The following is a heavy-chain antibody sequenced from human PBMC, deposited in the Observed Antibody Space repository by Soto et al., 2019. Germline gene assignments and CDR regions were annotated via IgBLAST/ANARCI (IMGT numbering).Heavy chain of an antibody. CDR3: ARRNYDILTGYFRGYGY. D-gene: IGHD3-9*01. J-gene: IGHJ4*01. CDR1: GGSFSGYY. Sequence: PSETLSLTCAVYGGSFSGYYWSLIRQPPGKGLEWIGEINHSGSTNYNPSLKSRVTISVDTSKNQFSLKLSSVTAADTAVYYCARRNYDILTGYFRGYGYWGHGTLVTVSS. CDR2: INHSGST. V-gene: IGHV4-34*01.